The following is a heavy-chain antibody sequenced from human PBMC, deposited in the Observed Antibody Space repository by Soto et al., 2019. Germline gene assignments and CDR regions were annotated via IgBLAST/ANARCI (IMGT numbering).Heavy chain of an antibody. CDR1: GYMFTNYA. J-gene: IGHJ4*02. CDR3: ARDGAAAGHITFDY. V-gene: IGHV1-3*01. Sequence: ASVKVSCKASGYMFTNYAIHWVRQAPGQRLEWMGWINAGNGNTKYSQKFQDRVTITRDTSASTAYMELSSLRSEDTAVYYCARDGAAAGHITFDYWGQGPLLTVSS. D-gene: IGHD6-25*01. CDR2: INAGNGNT.